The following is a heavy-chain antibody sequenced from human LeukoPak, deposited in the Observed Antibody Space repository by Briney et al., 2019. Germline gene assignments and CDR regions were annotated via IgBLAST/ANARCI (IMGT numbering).Heavy chain of an antibody. D-gene: IGHD3/OR15-3a*01. J-gene: IGHJ4*02. CDR1: GGSISTYY. V-gene: IGHV4-59*13. Sequence: SETLSLTCTVSGGSISTYYWSWIRQPPGKGLEWIGYIYYSGSTSYNPSLKSRVTISVDASKNQFYLKLSSVTAADTAVYYCARGIGLFTHFDYWGQGTLVTVSS. CDR2: IYYSGST. CDR3: ARGIGLFTHFDY.